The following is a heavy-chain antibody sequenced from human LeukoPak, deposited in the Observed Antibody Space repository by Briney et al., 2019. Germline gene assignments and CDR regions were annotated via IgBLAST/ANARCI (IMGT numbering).Heavy chain of an antibody. Sequence: PGGSLRLSCVGSGFTFSNYWVHWVRQVPGEGLVWFSRINVEGSRTDYADSVRGRFTISRDNVKNTLYLQMNSLTAEDTAVYYCVRSMSGRNDLWGQGTLVTVSS. CDR3: VRSMSGRNDL. CDR1: GFTFSNYW. D-gene: IGHD3-3*01. CDR2: INVEGSRT. V-gene: IGHV3-74*01. J-gene: IGHJ5*02.